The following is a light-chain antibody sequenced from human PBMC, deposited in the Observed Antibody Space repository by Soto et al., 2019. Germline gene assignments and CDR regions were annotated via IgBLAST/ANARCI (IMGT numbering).Light chain of an antibody. J-gene: IGLJ3*02. CDR3: AAWDDSLNGWV. CDR2: SNN. Sequence: QLVLTQPPSASGAPGQRVTISCSGSSSNIGSNIVTWYQHLPGTAPKLLIYSNNQRPSGVPDRFSGSKSGTSASLAISGLQSEDEADYYCAAWDDSLNGWVFGGGTKLTV. V-gene: IGLV1-44*01. CDR1: SSNIGSNI.